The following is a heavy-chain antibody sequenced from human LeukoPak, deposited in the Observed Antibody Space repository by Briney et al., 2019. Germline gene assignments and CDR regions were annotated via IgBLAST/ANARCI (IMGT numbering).Heavy chain of an antibody. D-gene: IGHD5-24*01. J-gene: IGHJ4*02. CDR3: ATRPDGSDVPYFDY. CDR1: GLTVGFKC. Sequence: PGGSLRLSCAASGLTVGFKCMSWVRQAPGKGLEWVSIIYSGGSSYYADSVKGRFTVSRDTSKNTLYLQMNSLRAEDTAVYYCATRPDGSDVPYFDYWGQGTLVTVSS. V-gene: IGHV3-66*01. CDR2: IYSGGSS.